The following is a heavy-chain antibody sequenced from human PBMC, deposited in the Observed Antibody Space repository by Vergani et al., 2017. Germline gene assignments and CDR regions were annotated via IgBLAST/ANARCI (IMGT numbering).Heavy chain of an antibody. Sequence: QVQLQESGPGLVKPSETLSLTCTVSGGSISSYYWSWIRQPPGKGLELIGYIYYSGSTNYNPSLKSRVTISVDTSKNQFSLKLSSVTAADTAVYYCARVRTTVTTWGDWFDPWGQGTLVTVSS. CDR3: ARVRTTVTTWGDWFDP. J-gene: IGHJ5*02. CDR2: IYYSGST. D-gene: IGHD4-17*01. V-gene: IGHV4-59*01. CDR1: GGSISSYY.